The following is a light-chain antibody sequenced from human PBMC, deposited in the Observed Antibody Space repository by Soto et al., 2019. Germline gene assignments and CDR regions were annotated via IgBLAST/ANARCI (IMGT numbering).Light chain of an antibody. Sequence: QSVLTQPPSVSGAPGQRVTISCTGSSSNIGSTYDVQWYQQLPGTAPKLLIHGNTDRPSGVPDRFSGSKSGTSASLAITGLQADDEADYYCQFYDDSLSVHYVFGTGTKVTVL. CDR3: QFYDDSLSVHYV. CDR2: GNT. V-gene: IGLV1-40*01. CDR1: SSNIGSTYD. J-gene: IGLJ1*01.